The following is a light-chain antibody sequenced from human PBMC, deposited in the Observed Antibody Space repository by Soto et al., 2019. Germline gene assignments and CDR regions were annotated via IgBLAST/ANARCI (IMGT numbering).Light chain of an antibody. J-gene: IGLJ1*01. CDR2: EVF. Sequence: QSVLTQPPSASGSPGQSVTISCTGTSSDVGGYNYVSWYQQHPGKAPKLMIYEVFKRPSGAPDRFSGSKSGNTASLTVSGLQAEDEADYYCSSYAGSNNFDVFGTGTKLTVL. CDR1: SSDVGGYNY. CDR3: SSYAGSNNFDV. V-gene: IGLV2-8*01.